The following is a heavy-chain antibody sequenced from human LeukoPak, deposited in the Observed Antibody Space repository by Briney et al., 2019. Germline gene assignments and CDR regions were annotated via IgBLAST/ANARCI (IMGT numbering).Heavy chain of an antibody. CDR3: ARDRVYSYGRNFDY. J-gene: IGHJ4*02. CDR2: IYYSGST. V-gene: IGHV4-30-4*01. D-gene: IGHD5-18*01. CDR1: GGSISSGDYY. Sequence: SQTLSLTCTVSGGSISSGDYYWSWIRQPPGEGLEWIGYIYYSGSTYYNPSLKSRVTISVDTSKNQFSLKLSSVTAADTAVYYCARDRVYSYGRNFDYWGQGTLVTVSS.